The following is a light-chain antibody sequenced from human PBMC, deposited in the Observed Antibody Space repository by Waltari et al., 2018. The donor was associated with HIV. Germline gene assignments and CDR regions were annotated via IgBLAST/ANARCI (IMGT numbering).Light chain of an antibody. J-gene: IGLJ2*01. CDR3: SSYTGSSVL. CDR2: EVS. Sequence: QSALTQPASVSGSPGQSITISCTGTSSDVGGYNYVSWYQQHPAKAPKPMIYEVSNGPSGVSNDFACSKSGNTATLSSTGLQAEDDADYYCSSYTGSSVLFGGGTKVTVL. V-gene: IGLV2-14*01. CDR1: SSDVGGYNY.